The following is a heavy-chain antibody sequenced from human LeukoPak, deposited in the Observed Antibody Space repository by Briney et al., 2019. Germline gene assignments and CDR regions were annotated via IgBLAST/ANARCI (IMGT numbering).Heavy chain of an antibody. CDR3: ASNTGTVFDY. D-gene: IGHD7-27*01. J-gene: IGHJ4*02. V-gene: IGHV4-59*01. CDR1: GGSISSYY. Sequence: SETLSLTCTVSGGSISSYYWSWIRQPPGKGLEWIGYIYYSGSTNYNPSLKSRVTISVDTSKHQFSLNLTSVTAADTAVYYCASNTGTVFDYWGQGALVTVSS. CDR2: IYYSGST.